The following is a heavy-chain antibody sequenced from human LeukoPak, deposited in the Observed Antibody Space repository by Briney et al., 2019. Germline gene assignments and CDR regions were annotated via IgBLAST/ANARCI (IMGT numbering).Heavy chain of an antibody. CDR2: IYYSGST. CDR1: GGSISSSSYY. Sequence: SETLSLTCTVSGGSISSSSYYWGWIRQPPGKGLEWIGSIYYSGSTYYNPSLKSRVTISVDTSKNQFSLKLSSVTAADTAVYYCARLYCSCGSCYYNYGDYIDYWGQGTLVTVSS. J-gene: IGHJ4*02. CDR3: ARLYCSCGSCYYNYGDYIDY. V-gene: IGHV4-39*01. D-gene: IGHD2-15*01.